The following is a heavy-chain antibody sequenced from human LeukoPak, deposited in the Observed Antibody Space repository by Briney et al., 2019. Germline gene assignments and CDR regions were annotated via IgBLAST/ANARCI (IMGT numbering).Heavy chain of an antibody. V-gene: IGHV4-61*02. J-gene: IGHJ6*02. CDR3: ARARRDLYYYGMDV. CDR2: IYTSGST. D-gene: IGHD5-24*01. CDR1: GGSISSGSYY. Sequence: SETLSLTCTVSGGSISSGSYYWSWIRQPAGKGLEWIGRIYTSGSTNYNPSLKSRVTISVDTSKNQFSLKLSSVTAADTAAYYCARARRDLYYYGMDVWGQGTTVTVSS.